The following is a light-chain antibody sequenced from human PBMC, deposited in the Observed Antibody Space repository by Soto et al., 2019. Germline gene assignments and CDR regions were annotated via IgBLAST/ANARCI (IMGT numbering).Light chain of an antibody. CDR2: KAS. J-gene: IGKJ4*01. Sequence: DIQMTQSPSTLSESVGDRVTITCRASQSISSWLAWYQQKPGKAPKLLIYKASSLDSGVPSRFSGSGSGTEFTLTISSLQPDDFATYYCLQYNSYALTFGGGTKGEFK. CDR3: LQYNSYALT. CDR1: QSISSW. V-gene: IGKV1-5*03.